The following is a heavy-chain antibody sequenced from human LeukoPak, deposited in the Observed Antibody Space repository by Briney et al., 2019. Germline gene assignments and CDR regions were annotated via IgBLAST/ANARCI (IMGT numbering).Heavy chain of an antibody. CDR3: ARDKEQQVAGLWYYFDY. V-gene: IGHV1-69*05. J-gene: IGHJ4*02. CDR2: IIPIFGTA. CDR1: GYTFTSYY. D-gene: IGHD4/OR15-4a*01. Sequence: ASVKVSCKASGYTFTSYYMHWVRQAPGQGLEWMGRIIPIFGTANYAQKFQGRVTITTDESTSTAYMELSSLRSEDTAVYYCARDKEQQVAGLWYYFDYWGQGTLVTVSS.